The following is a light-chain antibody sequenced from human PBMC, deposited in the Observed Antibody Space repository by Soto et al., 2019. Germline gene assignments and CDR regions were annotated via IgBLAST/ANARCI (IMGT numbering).Light chain of an antibody. J-gene: IGKJ1*01. CDR2: KAS. CDR3: QPYTSAARA. Sequence: RVNIAVLRSQTISSWLAWYQQKPGKAPKLLIYKASTLKSGVPSRFSGSGSGADFILMRCRLPCETVVPYYEQPYTSAARAFGQGTKVDIK. CDR1: QTISSW. V-gene: IGKV1-5*03.